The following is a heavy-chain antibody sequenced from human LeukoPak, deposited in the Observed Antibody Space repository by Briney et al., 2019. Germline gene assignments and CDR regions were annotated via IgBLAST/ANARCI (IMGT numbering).Heavy chain of an antibody. J-gene: IGHJ4*02. Sequence: GASVKVSCKASGYTFTSNGISWVRQAPGQGLEWMGWISDYNRNTNYAQKFQGRVTMTTDTFTSTAYMELRSLRSDDTAVYYGARGKWVAATYDYWGQGTLVTVSS. CDR1: GYTFTSNG. V-gene: IGHV1-18*01. D-gene: IGHD1-26*01. CDR2: ISDYNRNT. CDR3: ARGKWVAATYDY.